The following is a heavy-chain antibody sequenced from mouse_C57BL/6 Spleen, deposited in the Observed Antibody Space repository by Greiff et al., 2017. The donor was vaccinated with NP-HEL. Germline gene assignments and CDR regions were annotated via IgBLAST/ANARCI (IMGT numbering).Heavy chain of an antibody. CDR1: GYTFTEYT. V-gene: IGHV1-62-2*01. Sequence: QVQLKESGAELVKPGASVKLSCKASGYTFTEYTIHWVKQRSGQGLEWIGWFYPGSGRIKYNEKFKDKATLTADKYSSTVYMELSRLTSEDSAVYFCARHEGPLYYFDYWGQGTTLTVSS. J-gene: IGHJ2*01. CDR3: ARHEGPLYYFDY. CDR2: FYPGSGRI.